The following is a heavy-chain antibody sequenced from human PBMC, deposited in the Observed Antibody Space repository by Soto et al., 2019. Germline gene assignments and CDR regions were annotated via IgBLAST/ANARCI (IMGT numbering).Heavy chain of an antibody. J-gene: IGHJ6*02. CDR2: INHSGST. D-gene: IGHD2-2*02. CDR3: ARVAIVVVPAAIPWNYYYYYGLDV. Sequence: SETLSLTCDVYGGSFSGYYWSWIRQPPWKGLEWIVEINHSGSTNYNPSLKSRVTISVDTSKNQFSLKLSSVTAADTAVYYCARVAIVVVPAAIPWNYYYYYGLDVWGQGTTVTVSS. V-gene: IGHV4-34*01. CDR1: GGSFSGYY.